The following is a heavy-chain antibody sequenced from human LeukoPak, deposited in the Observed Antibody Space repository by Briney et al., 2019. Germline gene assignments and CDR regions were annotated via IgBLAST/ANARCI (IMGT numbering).Heavy chain of an antibody. CDR2: IGASGEST. D-gene: IGHD3-10*01. V-gene: IGHV3-23*01. CDR1: GFTFSVAA. CDR3: ARDPTIPRY. J-gene: IGHJ4*02. Sequence: PGGSLRLSCAASGFTFSVAAMTWVRQAPGKGLEWVSLIGASGESTYYADSVKGRFTISRDNAKNTLYLQMNSLRAEDTAVYYCARDPTIPRYWGQGTLVTVSS.